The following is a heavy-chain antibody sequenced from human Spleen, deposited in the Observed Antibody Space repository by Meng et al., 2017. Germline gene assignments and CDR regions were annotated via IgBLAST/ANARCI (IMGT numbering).Heavy chain of an antibody. CDR1: GGSISSGGYY. D-gene: IGHD1-1*01. Sequence: QGQLTESGPGLVKPSQTLSLTCTVSGGSISSGGYYWSWIRQHPGKGLEWIGYIYYSGSTYYNPSLKSLVTISVDTSKNQFSLKLNSVTAADAALYYCAREEAKQLGFDCWGQGTLVTVSS. V-gene: IGHV4-31*01. CDR3: AREEAKQLGFDC. CDR2: IYYSGST. J-gene: IGHJ4*02.